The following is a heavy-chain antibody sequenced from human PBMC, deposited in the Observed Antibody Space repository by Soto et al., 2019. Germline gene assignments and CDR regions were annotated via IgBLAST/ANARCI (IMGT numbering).Heavy chain of an antibody. D-gene: IGHD1-26*01. Sequence: EVQLLESGGGLVQPGGSLRLSCAASGFIFSSYAMSWVRQAPGKGLEWVSHIRGSGSNTYYADSVKGRFTISRDNSENTLELQMNSLRAEDTAVYYCAKEREESRGIFDYWGQGALVTVSS. CDR1: GFIFSSYA. J-gene: IGHJ4*02. V-gene: IGHV3-23*01. CDR3: AKEREESRGIFDY. CDR2: IRGSGSNT.